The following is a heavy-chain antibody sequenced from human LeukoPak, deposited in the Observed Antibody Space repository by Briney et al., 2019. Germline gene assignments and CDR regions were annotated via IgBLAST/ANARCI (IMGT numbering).Heavy chain of an antibody. CDR3: ARDTYYDFWSGYWGYYYYGMDV. V-gene: IGHV3-23*01. J-gene: IGHJ6*02. CDR2: ISGSGAST. CDR1: GFTLSTNA. Sequence: GGSLRLSCLTSGFTLSTNAMSWVRQAPGKGLEWISGISGSGASTYYADSVKGRFTISRDNSKNTLYLQMNSLRAEDTAVYYCARDTYYDFWSGYWGYYYYGMDVWAKGPRSPSP. D-gene: IGHD3-3*01.